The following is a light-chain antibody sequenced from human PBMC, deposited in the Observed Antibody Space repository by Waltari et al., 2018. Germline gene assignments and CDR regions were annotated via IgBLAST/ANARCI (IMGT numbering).Light chain of an antibody. J-gene: IGLJ3*02. CDR2: GST. CDR1: GPNIGAGYD. V-gene: IGLV1-40*01. Sequence: QSVLTQPPSVSGAPGQRVTISCTGSGPNIGAGYDVHWYQQLPRAAPNLLIYGSTSRPLGVPARFFGSTSGASASLAIIGLQAEDEADYYCQSYDTSLSVVFGGGTKLTVL. CDR3: QSYDTSLSVV.